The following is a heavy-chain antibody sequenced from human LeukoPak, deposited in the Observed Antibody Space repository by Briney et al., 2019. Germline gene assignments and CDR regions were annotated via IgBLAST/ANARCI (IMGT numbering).Heavy chain of an antibody. CDR1: GGTFSSYG. D-gene: IGHD6-6*01. CDR3: ASRGEYSSFDY. CDR2: IIPIFGTA. Sequence: ASVKVSCKASGGTFSSYGISWVRQAPGQGLEWMGGIIPIFGTANYAQKFQGRVTITTDESTSTAYMELSSLRSEDTAVYYCASRGEYSSFDYWGQGTLVTVSS. J-gene: IGHJ4*02. V-gene: IGHV1-69*05.